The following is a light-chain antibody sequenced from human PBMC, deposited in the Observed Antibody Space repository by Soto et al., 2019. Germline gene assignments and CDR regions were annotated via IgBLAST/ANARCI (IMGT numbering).Light chain of an antibody. CDR2: DAS. CDR3: QQRSSWPIA. V-gene: IGKV3-11*01. Sequence: EIVLTQSPATLSLSPGERATLSCRTSQSVGSFLAWYQHKPGQAPRLLIYDASNRATGIPARFSGSGSGTDFTLTISSLEPEDFAVYYCQQRSSWPIAFGQGTRLEI. CDR1: QSVGSF. J-gene: IGKJ5*01.